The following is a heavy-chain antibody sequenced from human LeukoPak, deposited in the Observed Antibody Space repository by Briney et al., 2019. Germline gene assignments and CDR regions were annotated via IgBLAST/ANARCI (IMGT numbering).Heavy chain of an antibody. CDR1: GGSFSGYY. D-gene: IGHD3-22*01. CDR2: INHSGST. J-gene: IGHJ4*02. V-gene: IGHV4-34*01. Sequence: SETLSLTCAVYGGSFSGYYWSWIRQPPGKGLEWIGEINHSGSTNYNPSLKSRVTISVDTSKNQFSLKLSSVTAADTAVYYCARHRDNSGYFQYWGQGTLVTVSS. CDR3: ARHRDNSGYFQY.